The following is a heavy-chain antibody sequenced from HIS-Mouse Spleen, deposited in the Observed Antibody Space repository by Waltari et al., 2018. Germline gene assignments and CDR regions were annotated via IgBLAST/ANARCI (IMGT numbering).Heavy chain of an antibody. V-gene: IGHV3-33*06. CDR3: AKGKYYFDY. CDR2: IWYDGSNN. Sequence: QVQLVESGGGVVQPGRSLRLSCAASGFTFSSYGMHWVRQAPGKGLEWVSVIWYDGSNNYYADSVKGRFTISRDNSKNTLYLQMNSLRGEDTAVYYCAKGKYYFDYWGQGTLVTVSS. J-gene: IGHJ4*02. CDR1: GFTFSSYG.